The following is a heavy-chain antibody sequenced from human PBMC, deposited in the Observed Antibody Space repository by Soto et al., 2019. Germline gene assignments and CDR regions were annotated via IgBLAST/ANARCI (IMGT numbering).Heavy chain of an antibody. CDR3: ARDGTGLWFGELLDHYYYYYGMDV. J-gene: IGHJ6*02. D-gene: IGHD3-10*01. Sequence: SETLSLTCTVSGGSISSYYWSWIRQPPGKGLEWIGYIYYSGSTNYNPSLKSRVTISVDTSKNQFSLKLSSVTAADTAVYYCARDGTGLWFGELLDHYYYYYGMDVWGQGTTVTVSS. V-gene: IGHV4-59*12. CDR1: GGSISSYY. CDR2: IYYSGST.